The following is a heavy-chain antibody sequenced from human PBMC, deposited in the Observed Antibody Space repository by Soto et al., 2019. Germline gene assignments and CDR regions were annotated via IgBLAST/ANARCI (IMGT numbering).Heavy chain of an antibody. CDR3: ATRDGGYTNLYYSYGMDV. Sequence: QVQLVQSGAEVKKPGASVKVSCKVSGYTLSDLAMNWVRQAPGKGLEWMGGFDPDDGETIYAQKFQGRVTMTEDTSTDTAYMELSSLRSEHTAVYYCATRDGGYTNLYYSYGMDVWGQGTTFTV. J-gene: IGHJ6*02. V-gene: IGHV1-24*01. CDR2: FDPDDGET. CDR1: GYTLSDLA. D-gene: IGHD4-17*01.